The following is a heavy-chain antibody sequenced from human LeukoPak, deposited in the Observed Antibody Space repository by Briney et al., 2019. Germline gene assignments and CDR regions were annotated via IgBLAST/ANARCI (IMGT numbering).Heavy chain of an antibody. CDR2: ISGSGGST. Sequence: PGGSLRLSCAASGFTFSSYAMSWVRQAPGKGLEWVSAISGSGGSTYYADSVKGRFTISRDNSKNTLYLQMNSLRAEDTAVYYCAKDLLLWFGESLETPYYFDYWGQGTLVTVSS. CDR3: AKDLLLWFGESLETPYYFDY. V-gene: IGHV3-23*01. CDR1: GFTFSSYA. J-gene: IGHJ4*02. D-gene: IGHD3-10*01.